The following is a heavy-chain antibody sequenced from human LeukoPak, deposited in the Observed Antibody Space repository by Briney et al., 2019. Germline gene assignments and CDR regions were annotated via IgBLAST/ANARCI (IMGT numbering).Heavy chain of an antibody. CDR1: GYTFTSYD. CDR3: ARGSRDGYNYYFDY. J-gene: IGHJ4*02. D-gene: IGHD5-24*01. CDR2: MNPNSGNT. Sequence: ASVKVTCKASGYTFTSYDINWVRQATGQGLEWMGWMNPNSGNTGYAQKFQGRVTMTRNTSISTAYMELSSLRSEDTAVYYCARGSRDGYNYYFDYCGQGTLVTVSS. V-gene: IGHV1-8*01.